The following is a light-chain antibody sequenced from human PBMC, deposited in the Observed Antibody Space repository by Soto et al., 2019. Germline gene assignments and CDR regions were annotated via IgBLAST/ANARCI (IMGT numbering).Light chain of an antibody. CDR2: GAS. Sequence: VVLTQSPATLSLSPRETATLSCRASRHVYINALAWYQQKPGRTPTLLIYGASTRATDIPDRFSATGSGTDFSLTISSVEPEDSAVYYCQQYGASPFTFGPGTRVEI. V-gene: IGKV3-20*01. CDR1: RHVYINA. CDR3: QQYGASPFT. J-gene: IGKJ3*01.